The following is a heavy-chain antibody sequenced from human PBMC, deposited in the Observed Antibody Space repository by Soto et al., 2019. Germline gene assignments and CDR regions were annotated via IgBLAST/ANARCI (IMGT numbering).Heavy chain of an antibody. Sequence: QLQLQESGSGLVKPSQTLSLTCAVSGGSISSGGYSWSWIRQPPGKGLEWIGYIYHSGSTYYNPSLDSRVIKSVDRSKNQFSLKLSSVTAADAAVYYCAGGIAARPLGYWGQGTLVTVSS. J-gene: IGHJ4*02. D-gene: IGHD6-6*01. CDR2: IYHSGST. V-gene: IGHV4-30-2*01. CDR1: GGSISSGGYS. CDR3: AGGIAARPLGY.